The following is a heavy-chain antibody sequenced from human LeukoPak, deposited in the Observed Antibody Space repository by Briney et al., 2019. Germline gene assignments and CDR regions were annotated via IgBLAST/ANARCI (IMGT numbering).Heavy chain of an antibody. CDR2: FDPEDGET. CDR3: ATVSSGWYHY. CDR1: GYTLTELS. Sequence: EASVKVSCKVSGYTLTELSMHWVRQAPGKGLEWTGGFDPEDGETIYAQKFQGRVTMTEDTSTDTAYMELSSLRSEDTAVYYCATVSSGWYHYWGQGTLVTVSS. D-gene: IGHD6-19*01. V-gene: IGHV1-24*01. J-gene: IGHJ4*02.